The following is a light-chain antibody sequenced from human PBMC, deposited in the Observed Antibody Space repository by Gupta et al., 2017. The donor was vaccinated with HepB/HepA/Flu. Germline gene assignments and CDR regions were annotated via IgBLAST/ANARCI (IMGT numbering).Light chain of an antibody. J-gene: IGLJ2*01. CDR1: KLGDKY. CDR2: EDT. Sequence: VSPRQTASITCSGDKLGDKYVCWYQQKPGQSPVLVIYEDTKRPAGIPERFSGSNSGNTATLTISGTQAMDEADYYCQAGDSSTVVFGGGTKLTVL. CDR3: QAGDSSTVV. V-gene: IGLV3-1*01.